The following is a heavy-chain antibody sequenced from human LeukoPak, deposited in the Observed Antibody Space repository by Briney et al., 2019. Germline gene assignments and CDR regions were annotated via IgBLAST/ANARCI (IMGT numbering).Heavy chain of an antibody. J-gene: IGHJ4*02. CDR2: ISYSGST. Sequence: PSETLSLTCTVSGGSISSSSYYWGWIRQPPGKGLEWIGSISYSGSTYYNPSFKSRVTISLDTSKNQFSLKLNSVTAAGTAVYYCARGRNDYVWGSYRPFWEFDYWGQGSLVTVSS. CDR3: ARGRNDYVWGSYRPFWEFDY. CDR1: GGSISSSSYY. V-gene: IGHV4-39*07. D-gene: IGHD3-16*01.